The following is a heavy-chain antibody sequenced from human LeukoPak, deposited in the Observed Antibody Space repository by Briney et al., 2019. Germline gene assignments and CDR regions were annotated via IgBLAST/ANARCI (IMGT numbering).Heavy chain of an antibody. J-gene: IGHJ4*02. CDR2: IYNSEST. CDR1: GGSINSYY. Sequence: SETLSLTCTVSGGSINSYYWTWIRQPPGKGLEWIGYIYNSESTNYNPSLKGRVTISVDTSKNQFSLKLSSVTAADTAVYYCAGRAVKALGEAFDYWGRGTLVTVSS. V-gene: IGHV4-59*08. CDR3: AGRAVKALGEAFDY. D-gene: IGHD3-10*01.